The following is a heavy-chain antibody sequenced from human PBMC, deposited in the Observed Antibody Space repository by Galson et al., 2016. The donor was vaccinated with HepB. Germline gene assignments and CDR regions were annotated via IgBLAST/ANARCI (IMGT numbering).Heavy chain of an antibody. D-gene: IGHD4-17*01. CDR1: GFIFSTYA. J-gene: IGHJ4*02. Sequence: SLRLSCAASGFIFSTYAMHWVRQTPGKGLVWVATISDDGTNQYHVDSVKGRLTISRDNSKNTLYLQMNSLRPEDTAVYYCARADYGDYVAFFDYWGQGTLVTVSS. V-gene: IGHV3-30*04. CDR3: ARADYGDYVAFFDY. CDR2: ISDDGTNQ.